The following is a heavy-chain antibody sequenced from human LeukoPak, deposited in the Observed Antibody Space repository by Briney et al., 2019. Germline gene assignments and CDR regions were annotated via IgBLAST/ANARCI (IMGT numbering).Heavy chain of an antibody. Sequence: RASETLSLTCTVSGGSISSYYWSWIRQPPGKGLEWIGYIYTSGSTNYNPSLKSRVTISVDTSKNQFSLKLSSVTAADTAVYYCARGYSSSWYYYYYYMDVWGKGTTVTVSS. CDR3: ARGYSSSWYYYYYYMDV. CDR1: GGSISSYY. CDR2: IYTSGST. J-gene: IGHJ6*03. V-gene: IGHV4-4*09. D-gene: IGHD6-13*01.